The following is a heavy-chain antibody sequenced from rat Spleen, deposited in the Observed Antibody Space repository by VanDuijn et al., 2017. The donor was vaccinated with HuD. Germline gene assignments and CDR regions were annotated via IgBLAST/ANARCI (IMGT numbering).Heavy chain of an antibody. V-gene: IGHV2-47*01. J-gene: IGHJ2*01. Sequence: QVQLKESGPGLVQPSQTLSLTCTVSGLSLTSNSVSWIRQSPGKGLEWMGIIWSGGDTDYNSAIKSRLSISRDTSKSQVFLKMNRLQTEDTAMYFCARMAGYSGPRDYWGQGVMVTVSS. CDR1: GLSLTSNS. D-gene: IGHD4-4*01. CDR2: IWSGGDT. CDR3: ARMAGYSGPRDY.